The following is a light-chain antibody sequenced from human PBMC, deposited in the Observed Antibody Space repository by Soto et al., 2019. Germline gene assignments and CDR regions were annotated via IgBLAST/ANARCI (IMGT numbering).Light chain of an antibody. Sequence: EIVMTQSPYSLAVSLGEMATINCKSSHIVLYISNNKNYLAWYHHKPGQPRKLLIYWASTRESGVPDRFSGSGSGTDFTLTISSLQAEDVAVYYCQQYYSTPWTFGQGTNVDI. CDR3: QQYYSTPWT. J-gene: IGKJ1*01. CDR1: HIVLYISNNKNY. V-gene: IGKV4-1*01. CDR2: WAS.